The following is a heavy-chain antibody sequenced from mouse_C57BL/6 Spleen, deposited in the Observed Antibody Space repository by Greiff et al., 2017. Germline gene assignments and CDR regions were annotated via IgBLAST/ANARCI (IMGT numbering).Heavy chain of an antibody. V-gene: IGHV14-2*01. J-gene: IGHJ4*01. CDR3: ASDLPTRPMDY. Sequence: EVKLQESGAELVKPGASVKLSCTASGFNIKDYYMHWVKQRTEQGLEWIGRIDPEDGETKYAPTFQGKATITADTSSNTAYLQVSSLTSEDTAVYYCASDLPTRPMDYWGQGTSVTGSS. CDR2: IDPEDGET. CDR1: GFNIKDYY. D-gene: IGHD1-2*01.